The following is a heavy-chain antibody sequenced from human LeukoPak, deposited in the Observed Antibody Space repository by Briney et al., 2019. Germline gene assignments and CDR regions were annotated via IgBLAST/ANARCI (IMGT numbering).Heavy chain of an antibody. CDR3: AKRGRRGGYYDSSGYWSDAFDI. D-gene: IGHD3-22*01. CDR1: GFTFSSYG. V-gene: IGHV3-30*18. CDR2: ISYDGSNK. J-gene: IGHJ3*02. Sequence: PGGSLRLSCAASGFTFSSYGMHWVRQAPGKGLEWVAVISYDGSNKYYADSVKGRFTISRDNSKNTLYLQMNSLRAEDTAVYYCAKRGRRGGYYDSSGYWSDAFDIWGQGTMVTVSS.